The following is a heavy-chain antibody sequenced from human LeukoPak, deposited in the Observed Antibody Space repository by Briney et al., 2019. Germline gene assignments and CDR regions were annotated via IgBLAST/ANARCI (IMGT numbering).Heavy chain of an antibody. J-gene: IGHJ3*02. CDR1: GYTFTSYD. CDR2: MNPNSGNT. V-gene: IGHV1-8*01. CDR3: AREYILYNWNDRHDAFDI. Sequence: ASVKVSCKASGYTFTSYDINWVRQATGQGLEWMGWMNPNSGNTGYAQKLQGRVTMTRDTSISTAYMELSRLRSDDTAVYYCAREYILYNWNDRHDAFDIWGQGTMVTVSS. D-gene: IGHD1-1*01.